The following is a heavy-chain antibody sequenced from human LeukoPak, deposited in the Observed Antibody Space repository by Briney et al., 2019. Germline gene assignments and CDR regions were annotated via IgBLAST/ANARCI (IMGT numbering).Heavy chain of an antibody. J-gene: IGHJ4*02. CDR3: ARVSQTPGGRGYFDY. Sequence: GGSLRLSCAASGFTFSSYEMNWVRQAPGKGLEWVSYISSSGSTIYYADSVKGRFTISRDNAKNSLYLQMNSLRAEDTAVYYCARVSQTPGGRGYFDYWGQGTLVTVHS. CDR1: GFTFSSYE. V-gene: IGHV3-48*03. D-gene: IGHD2-15*01. CDR2: ISSSGSTI.